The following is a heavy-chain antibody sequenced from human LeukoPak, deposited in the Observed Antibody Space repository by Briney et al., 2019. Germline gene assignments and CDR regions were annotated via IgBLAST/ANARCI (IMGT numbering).Heavy chain of an antibody. V-gene: IGHV3-20*04. CDR1: GFIFDDHG. Sequence: GGSLRLPCVASGFIFDDHGMSWVRQVAGKGLEWVAGINWNGGSTGYGDSVKGRFTISRDSAKRSLYLQMNSLRVEDTGLYYCASGDRNGWYFDYWGQGTLVTVSS. D-gene: IGHD6-19*01. CDR3: ASGDRNGWYFDY. J-gene: IGHJ4*02. CDR2: INWNGGST.